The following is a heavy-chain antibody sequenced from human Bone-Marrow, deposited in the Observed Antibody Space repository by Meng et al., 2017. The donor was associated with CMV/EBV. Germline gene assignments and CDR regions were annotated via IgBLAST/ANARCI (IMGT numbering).Heavy chain of an antibody. D-gene: IGHD3-3*01. CDR2: ISSSGSTI. Sequence: GSLKISCAASGFPFSSFSMNWVRQAPGKGLEWVSYISSSGSTIYYADSVKGRFTISRDNAKNSLYLQMNSLRAEDTALYYCARWIGSGYYKVDKVTDYYYYGMDVWGQGTTVTVSS. CDR1: GFPFSSFS. J-gene: IGHJ6*02. V-gene: IGHV3-48*04. CDR3: ARWIGSGYYKVDKVTDYYYYGMDV.